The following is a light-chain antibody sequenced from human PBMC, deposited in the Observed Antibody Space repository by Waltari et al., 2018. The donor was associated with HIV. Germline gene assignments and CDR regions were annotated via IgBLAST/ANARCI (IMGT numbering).Light chain of an antibody. CDR2: SNN. CDR3: AAWDDSLNGLV. J-gene: IGLJ3*02. CDR1: SPNIGSHT. V-gene: IGLV1-44*01. Sequence: QSVLTQPPSASGTPGQRVTIPCSGSSPNIGSHTVNWYQQLPGTAPKLLIYSNNQRPSGVPDLFSGSKSGTSASLAISGLQSEDEADYYCAAWDDSLNGLVFGGGTKLTVL.